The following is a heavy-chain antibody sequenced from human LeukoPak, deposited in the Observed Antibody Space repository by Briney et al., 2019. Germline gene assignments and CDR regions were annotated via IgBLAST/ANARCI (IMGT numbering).Heavy chain of an antibody. CDR1: GFTFSDYY. Sequence: GGSLSLSCAASGFTFSDYYMSWIRQAPGKGLEWVSYISSSSSYTNYADSVKGRFTISRDNAKNSLYLQMNSLRAEDTAVYYCAREGDGYNYIDYWGQGTLVTVSS. CDR2: ISSSSSYT. V-gene: IGHV3-11*05. CDR3: AREGDGYNYIDY. D-gene: IGHD5-24*01. J-gene: IGHJ4*02.